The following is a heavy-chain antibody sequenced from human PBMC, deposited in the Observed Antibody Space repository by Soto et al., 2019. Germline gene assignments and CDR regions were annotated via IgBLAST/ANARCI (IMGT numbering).Heavy chain of an antibody. CDR3: ASPLVPAAPKFDP. J-gene: IGHJ5*02. V-gene: IGHV4-39*01. Sequence: QLQLQESGPGLVKPSETLSLTCTVSGGSISSSSYYWGWIRQPPGKGLEWIGSIYYSGSTYYNPSLKSRVTISVDTSKNQFSLKLSSVTAADTAVYYCASPLVPAAPKFDPWGQGTLVTVSS. D-gene: IGHD2-2*01. CDR1: GGSISSSSYY. CDR2: IYYSGST.